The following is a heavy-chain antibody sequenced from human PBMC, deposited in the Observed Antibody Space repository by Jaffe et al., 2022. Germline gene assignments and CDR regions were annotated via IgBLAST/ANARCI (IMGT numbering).Heavy chain of an antibody. CDR3: ARALGAVAGTITNWFDP. D-gene: IGHD6-19*01. V-gene: IGHV1-8*01. J-gene: IGHJ5*02. CDR1: GYTFTSYD. Sequence: QVQLVQSGAEVKKPGASVKVSCKASGYTFTSYDINWVRQATGQGLEWMGWMNPNSGNTGYAQKFQGRVTMTRNTSISTAYMELSSLRSEDTAVYYCARALGAVAGTITNWFDPWGQGTLVTVSS. CDR2: MNPNSGNT.